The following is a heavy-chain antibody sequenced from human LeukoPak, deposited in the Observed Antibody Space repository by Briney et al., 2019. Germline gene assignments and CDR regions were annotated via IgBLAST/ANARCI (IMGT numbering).Heavy chain of an antibody. D-gene: IGHD2-2*01. Sequence: GGSLRLSCAASGFTFSDYYMSWIRQAPGKGLEWISYVGFSSGNTKYADSVKGRFTIHGDNAKNSLYLKMNRLRVEDTGVYYCARDTKYAFDNWGQGTLVTVSS. CDR1: GFTFSDYY. V-gene: IGHV3-11*06. J-gene: IGHJ4*02. CDR3: ARDTKYAFDN. CDR2: VGFSSGNT.